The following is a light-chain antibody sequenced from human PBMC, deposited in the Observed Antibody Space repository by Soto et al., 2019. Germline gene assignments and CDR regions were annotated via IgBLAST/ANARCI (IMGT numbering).Light chain of an antibody. CDR2: DDS. CDR3: XXWDSSVV. V-gene: IGLV3-1*01. J-gene: IGLJ2*01. Sequence: SYELTQPPSVSVSPGQTASMTCSGDKLGGKYVCWYQQKPGQSPVLVIYDDSKRPSGIPERFSGSNSGNTATLTISGTQAXXXXXXXXXXWDSSVVFGGGXK. CDR1: KLGGKY.